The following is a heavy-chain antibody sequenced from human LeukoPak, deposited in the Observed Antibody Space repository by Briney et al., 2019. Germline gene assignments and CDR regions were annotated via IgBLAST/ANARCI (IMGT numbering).Heavy chain of an antibody. CDR2: IKQDGSEK. CDR1: GFTFSSYW. J-gene: IGHJ3*02. Sequence: GGFLRLSCAASGFTFSSYWMSWVRQAPGKGLEWVANIKQDGSEKYYVDSVKGRFTISRDNAKNSLYLQMNSLRAEDTAVYYCARADCSSTSCYKGGGAFDIWGQGTMVTVSS. V-gene: IGHV3-7*01. CDR3: ARADCSSTSCYKGGGAFDI. D-gene: IGHD2-2*02.